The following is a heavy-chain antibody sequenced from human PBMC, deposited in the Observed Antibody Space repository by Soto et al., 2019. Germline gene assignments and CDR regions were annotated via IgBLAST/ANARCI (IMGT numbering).Heavy chain of an antibody. J-gene: IGHJ4*02. V-gene: IGHV5-51*01. CDR3: ARQGATTASGVDY. D-gene: IGHD1-26*01. CDR2: IYPGDSDT. Sequence: PGECLKISCKGSGYSFTSYWIGWVRQMPGKGLEWMGIIYPGDSDTRYSPSFQGQVTISADKSISTAYLQWSSLKASDTAMYYCARQGATTASGVDYSGQGTLVTVSS. CDR1: GYSFTSYW.